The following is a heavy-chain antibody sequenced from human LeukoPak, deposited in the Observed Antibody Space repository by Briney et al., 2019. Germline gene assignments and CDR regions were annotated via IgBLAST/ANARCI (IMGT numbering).Heavy chain of an antibody. Sequence: PGGSLRLSCAASGFTFSSYSMNWVRQAPGKGLEWVSSISSSSSYIYYADSVKGRFTISRDNAKNSLYLQMNSLRAEDTAVYYCARDDQRWLQHYFDYWGQGTLVTVSS. CDR3: ARDDQRWLQHYFDY. CDR1: GFTFSSYS. J-gene: IGHJ4*02. D-gene: IGHD5-24*01. V-gene: IGHV3-21*01. CDR2: ISSSSSYI.